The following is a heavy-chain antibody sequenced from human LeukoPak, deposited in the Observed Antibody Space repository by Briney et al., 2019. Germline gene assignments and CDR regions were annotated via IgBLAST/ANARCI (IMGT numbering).Heavy chain of an antibody. Sequence: PGGSLRLSCAASVFTFSSYAMNWVRQAPAKGLEWVSGICGSGRDTYFADSVWGGFTISRDNSKNTKYLQMNSLRADDTAVYYCATNYYDSSGYFPDFDYWGQGALVSVSS. J-gene: IGHJ4*02. D-gene: IGHD3-22*01. CDR3: ATNYYDSSGYFPDFDY. CDR1: VFTFSSYA. CDR2: ICGSGRDT. V-gene: IGHV3-23*01.